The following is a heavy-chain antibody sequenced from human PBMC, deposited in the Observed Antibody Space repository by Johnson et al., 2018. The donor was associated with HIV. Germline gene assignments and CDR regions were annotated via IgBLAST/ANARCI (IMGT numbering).Heavy chain of an antibody. J-gene: IGHJ3*02. CDR3: ARRGRSSSWYDLDI. Sequence: VKPEGSLGLSCAASGFTFDDYAMHWVRQAPGKGLEWVSGISWNSGSIGYADSVKGRFTISRDNAKNSLYLQMNSLRAEDTALYYCARRGRSSSWYDLDIWGQGTMVSVSS. CDR1: GFTFDDYA. V-gene: IGHV3-9*01. D-gene: IGHD6-13*01. CDR2: ISWNSGSI.